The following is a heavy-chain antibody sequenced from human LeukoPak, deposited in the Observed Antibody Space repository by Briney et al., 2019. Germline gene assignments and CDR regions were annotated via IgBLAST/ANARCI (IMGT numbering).Heavy chain of an antibody. CDR3: AKAANYDILTGYYLDY. V-gene: IGHV3-23*01. D-gene: IGHD3-9*01. J-gene: IGHJ4*02. Sequence: PGGSLRLSCATSGFTFTTFWMHWVRQAPGKGLVWVSAITGGGDTTYYADSVKGRFTISRDNSKNTLYLRMNNLRAEDTAIYYCAKAANYDILTGYYLDYWGQGTLVTVSS. CDR1: GFTFTTFW. CDR2: ITGGGDTT.